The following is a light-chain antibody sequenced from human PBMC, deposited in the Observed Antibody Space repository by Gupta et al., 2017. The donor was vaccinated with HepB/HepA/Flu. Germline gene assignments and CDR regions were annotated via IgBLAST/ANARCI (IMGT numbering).Light chain of an antibody. CDR2: DDS. CDR3: QVWDSSSYTV. CDR1: HIGSKS. V-gene: IGLV3-21*02. Sequence: SYVLPQPPSSTLAPGSTATITCGVIHIGSKSVHWSHHTPGQAPVLVVYDDSDRAVWISERFSGSNSGNTSTLTIGRVEAGDEADYYCQVWDSSSYTVFGTGTKFTVL. J-gene: IGLJ1*01.